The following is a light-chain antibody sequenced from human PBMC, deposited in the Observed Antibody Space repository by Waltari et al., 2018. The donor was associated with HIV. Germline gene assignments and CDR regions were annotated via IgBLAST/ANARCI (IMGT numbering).Light chain of an antibody. CDR3: SSYASDSTRV. CDR1: NSDVGDYNS. CDR2: GVN. V-gene: IGLV2-14*01. Sequence: QYALTQPASVSGSPGQSIIVSCTGSNSDVGDYNSVSWYQQHPGKAPKLFISGVNNRPSGVSTRFSGSKSGNTASLTISGLQADDEADYYCSSYASDSTRVFGTGTKVTVL. J-gene: IGLJ1*01.